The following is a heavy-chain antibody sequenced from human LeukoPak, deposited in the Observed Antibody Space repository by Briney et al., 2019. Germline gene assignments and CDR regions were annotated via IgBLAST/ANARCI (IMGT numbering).Heavy chain of an antibody. J-gene: IGHJ5*02. V-gene: IGHV4-59*01. CDR3: AREPPYSGWFDP. CDR2: IYYSGST. Sequence: SETLSLTCTVSGGSISGYYWSWIRQPPGKGLEWIGYIYYSGSTNHNPSLKSRVTISVDTSKNQFSLKLSSVTAADTAVYYCAREPPYSGWFDPWGQGTLVTVSS. D-gene: IGHD6-13*01. CDR1: GGSISGYY.